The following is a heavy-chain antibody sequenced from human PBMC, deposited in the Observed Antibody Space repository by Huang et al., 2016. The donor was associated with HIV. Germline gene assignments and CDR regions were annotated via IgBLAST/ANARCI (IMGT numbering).Heavy chain of an antibody. J-gene: IGHJ4*02. V-gene: IGHV4-39*01. CDR2: IYYSGTT. D-gene: IGHD6-19*01. CDR1: GDSISSSRYY. CDR3: ARHDKQWLGLFDF. Sequence: QLQLQESGPGLVKPSETLSLTCTVSGDSISSSRYYWGWIRQPPGKGLKWSGSIYYSGTTYYHPSLKIRVTNSVDTSKNHFSLKLYSLTAADTAVYYCARHDKQWLGLFDFWGQGTLVTVSS.